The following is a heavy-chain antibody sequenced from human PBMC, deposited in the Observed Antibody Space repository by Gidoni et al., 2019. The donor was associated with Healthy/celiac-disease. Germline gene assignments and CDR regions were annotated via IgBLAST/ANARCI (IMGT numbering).Heavy chain of an antibody. CDR2: ISSSGSTI. V-gene: IGHV3-11*01. D-gene: IGHD3-10*01. J-gene: IGHJ4*02. CDR1: GFTLSDYY. Sequence: QVQLVESGGGLVKPGGALRLACEASGFTLSDYYMSLIRQAPGKGLECVSYISSSGSTIYYADSVKGRFTISRDNAKNSLYLQMNSLSAEDTAVYYCARDSITMVRGPYFRGPFDYWGQGTLVTVSS. CDR3: ARDSITMVRGPYFRGPFDY.